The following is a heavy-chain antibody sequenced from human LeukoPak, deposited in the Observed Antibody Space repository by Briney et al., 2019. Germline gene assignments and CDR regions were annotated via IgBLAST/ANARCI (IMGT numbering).Heavy chain of an antibody. Sequence: GGSLRLSCAAPGFTFSSNGMHWVRQAPGKGLEWVAFIRFDGSNTHYADSVKGRLTISRDTSKNTLYLQMNSLRPEDTAVYYCAKAGGSSWAVLDYWGQGTLVTVSS. CDR1: GFTFSSNG. V-gene: IGHV3-30*02. J-gene: IGHJ4*02. D-gene: IGHD6-13*01. CDR2: IRFDGSNT. CDR3: AKAGGSSWAVLDY.